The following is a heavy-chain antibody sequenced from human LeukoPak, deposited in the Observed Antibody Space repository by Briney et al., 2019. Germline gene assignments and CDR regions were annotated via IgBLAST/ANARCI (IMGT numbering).Heavy chain of an antibody. D-gene: IGHD3-3*01. Sequence: SETLSLTCTVSGGSISGSSYYWGWIRQPPGKGLEWIGSIYYSGSTYYNPSLKSRVTISVDTSKNQFSLKLSSVTAADTAVYYCARPWGGYPNWYFDLWGRGTLVTVSS. V-gene: IGHV4-39*01. CDR2: IYYSGST. CDR1: GGSISGSSYY. CDR3: ARPWGGYPNWYFDL. J-gene: IGHJ2*01.